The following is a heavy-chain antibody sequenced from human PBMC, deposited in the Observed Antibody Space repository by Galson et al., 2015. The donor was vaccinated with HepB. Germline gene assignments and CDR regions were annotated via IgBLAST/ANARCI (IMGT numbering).Heavy chain of an antibody. CDR1: GFKFQDYG. CDR2: IDWSSGRI. D-gene: IGHD4-17*01. V-gene: IGHV3-9*01. Sequence: SLRLSCAASGFKFQDYGMQWVRHAPGKGLEWVSGIDWSSGRIGYADSVKGRFTISRDNTRNSLYLHMNSLRPEDSALYYCAKDTGDNDAFDIWGQGTMVTVSS. J-gene: IGHJ3*02. CDR3: AKDTGDNDAFDI.